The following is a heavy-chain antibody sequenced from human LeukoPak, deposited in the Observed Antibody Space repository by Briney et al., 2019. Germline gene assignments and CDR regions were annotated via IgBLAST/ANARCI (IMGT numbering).Heavy chain of an antibody. D-gene: IGHD7-27*01. CDR2: IDHSGST. J-gene: IGHJ4*02. CDR3: ARWRNTGDHDY. V-gene: IGHV4-38-2*02. Sequence: SETLSLTYTVSNYSISSGYYWGWIRQPPGKGLEWIGSIDHSGSTYYNPSLKSRVTISVDTSKNQFSLKLSSVTAADTAVYYCARWRNTGDHDYWGQGTLVTVPS. CDR1: NYSISSGYY.